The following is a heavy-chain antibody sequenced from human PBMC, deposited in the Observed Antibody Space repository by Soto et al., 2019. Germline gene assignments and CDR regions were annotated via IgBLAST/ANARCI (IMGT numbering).Heavy chain of an antibody. V-gene: IGHV3-21*01. Sequence: GGSLRLSCAASGFTFSSYSMNWVRQAPGKGLEWVSSISSSSSYIYYADSVKGRFTISRDNAKNSLYLQMNSLRAEDTAVYYCARGIGELLTEPYFDYWGQGTLVTVAS. CDR2: ISSSSSYI. CDR1: GFTFSSYS. CDR3: ARGIGELLTEPYFDY. D-gene: IGHD1-26*01. J-gene: IGHJ4*02.